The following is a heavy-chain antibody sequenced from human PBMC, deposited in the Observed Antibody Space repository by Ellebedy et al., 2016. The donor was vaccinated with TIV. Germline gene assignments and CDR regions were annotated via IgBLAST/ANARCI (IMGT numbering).Heavy chain of an antibody. D-gene: IGHD4-23*01. CDR1: GFTFSSYG. CDR3: ARDPVGVGPAFDV. V-gene: IGHV3-23*01. Sequence: PGGSLRLSCAASGFTFSSYGMHWVRQAPGKGLESVSSITESGGNTYYADSVKGRFTISRDNSKDTLFLQMNSLRAEDTAIYFCARDPVGVGPAFDVWGQGTMVTVSS. J-gene: IGHJ3*01. CDR2: ITESGGNT.